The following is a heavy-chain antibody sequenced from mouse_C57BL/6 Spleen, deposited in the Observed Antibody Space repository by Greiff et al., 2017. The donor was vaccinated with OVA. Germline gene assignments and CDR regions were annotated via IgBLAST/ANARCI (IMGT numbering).Heavy chain of an antibody. V-gene: IGHV1-80*01. J-gene: IGHJ2*01. D-gene: IGHD2-5*01. CDR3: ARLYSNYGFDY. CDR1: GYAFSSYW. Sequence: QVQLQQSGAELVKPGASVKISCKASGYAFSSYWMNWVKQRPGKGLEWIGQIYPGDGDTNYNGKFKGKATLTADKSSRTAYMQLSSLTSEDSAVYFCARLYSNYGFDYWGQGTTLTVSS. CDR2: IYPGDGDT.